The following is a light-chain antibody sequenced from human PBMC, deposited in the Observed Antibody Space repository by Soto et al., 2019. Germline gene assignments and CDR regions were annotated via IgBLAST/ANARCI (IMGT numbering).Light chain of an antibody. J-gene: IGKJ1*01. CDR2: GAS. CDR1: QTVSSSY. Sequence: EIVLTQSPDTLSSSPGERATLSCRASQTVSSSYLAWYQQKPGQAPRLLIYGASNRATVIPDRFSGSGSGTDFTLTISRLEPEDFAVYYCQQYGSSPGTFGQGTKVEIK. CDR3: QQYGSSPGT. V-gene: IGKV3-20*01.